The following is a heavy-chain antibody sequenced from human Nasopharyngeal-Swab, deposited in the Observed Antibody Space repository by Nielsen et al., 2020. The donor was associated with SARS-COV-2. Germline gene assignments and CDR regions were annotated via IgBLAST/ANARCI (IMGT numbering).Heavy chain of an antibody. CDR3: ARGSVVPAAPAVDYFDY. CDR2: INHSGST. D-gene: IGHD2-2*01. Sequence: RQAPGKGLEWIGEINHSGSTNYNPSLKRRVTISVDTSKNQFSLKLSSVTAADTAVYYCARGSVVPAAPAVDYFDYWGQGTLVTVSS. V-gene: IGHV4-34*01. J-gene: IGHJ4*02.